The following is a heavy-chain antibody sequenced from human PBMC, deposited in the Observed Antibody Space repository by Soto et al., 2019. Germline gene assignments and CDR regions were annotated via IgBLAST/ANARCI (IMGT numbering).Heavy chain of an antibody. Sequence: VQLVESGGILVQPGESLRLSCVASGFSFSNYAMHWVRQAPGKGLEFVSAISNNGGSTYYANSVKGRFTISRDNSKNTLYLQMGSLRTDDMAVYYCARGGPYQLLSDFDYWGQGTLVTVSS. V-gene: IGHV3-64*01. J-gene: IGHJ4*02. CDR2: ISNNGGST. D-gene: IGHD2-2*01. CDR3: ARGGPYQLLSDFDY. CDR1: GFSFSNYA.